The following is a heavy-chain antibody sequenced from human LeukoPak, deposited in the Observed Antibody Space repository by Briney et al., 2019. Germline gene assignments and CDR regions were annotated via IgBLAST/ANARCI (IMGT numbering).Heavy chain of an antibody. Sequence: ASVKVSCKASGHTFSGYHMHWVRQAPGQGLEWMGWIDPNSGGTKSAQSFQGGVTMTRETSISTVYMELSRLRSDDTAVYYCVRGQPLPLSGSYLVDPWGQGTLVTVSS. CDR3: VRGQPLPLSGSYLVDP. V-gene: IGHV1-2*02. J-gene: IGHJ5*02. CDR2: IDPNSGGT. CDR1: GHTFSGYH. D-gene: IGHD1-26*01.